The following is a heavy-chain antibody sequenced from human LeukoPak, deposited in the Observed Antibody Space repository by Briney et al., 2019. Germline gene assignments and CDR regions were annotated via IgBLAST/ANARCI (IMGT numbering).Heavy chain of an antibody. J-gene: IGHJ5*02. CDR2: ISAYNGNT. CDR3: ARRDRYYYDSSGSNNWFDP. CDR1: GYTFTSYG. V-gene: IGHV1-18*01. Sequence: GASVTVSCKASGYTFTSYGISWVRQAPGQGLEWMGWISAYNGNTNYAQKLQGRVTMTTDTSTSTAYMELRSLRSDDTAVYYSARRDRYYYDSSGSNNWFDPWGQGTLVTVSS. D-gene: IGHD3-22*01.